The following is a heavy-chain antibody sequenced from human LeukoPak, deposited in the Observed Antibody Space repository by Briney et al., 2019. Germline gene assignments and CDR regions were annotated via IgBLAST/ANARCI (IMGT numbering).Heavy chain of an antibody. D-gene: IGHD5-18*01. CDR1: GFTFSDYV. V-gene: IGHV3-23*01. Sequence: GGSLRLSCAASGFTFSDYVMSWIRQAPGKGLEWVSLISSSGGSTYYADSVKGRFTISRDNSKNTLYLQMNSLRAEDTAVYYCAKASGYSYGYNDYWGQGTLVTVSS. CDR2: ISSSGGST. CDR3: AKASGYSYGYNDY. J-gene: IGHJ4*02.